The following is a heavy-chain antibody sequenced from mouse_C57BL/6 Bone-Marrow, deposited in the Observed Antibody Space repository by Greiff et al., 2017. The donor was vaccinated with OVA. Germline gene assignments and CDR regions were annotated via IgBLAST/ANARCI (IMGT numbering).Heavy chain of an antibody. V-gene: IGHV1-76*01. J-gene: IGHJ1*03. CDR2: IYPGSGNT. CDR1: GYTFTDYY. CDR3: ARTLVGYFDV. D-gene: IGHD2-2*01. Sequence: QVQLQQSGAELVRPGASVKLSCKASGYTFTDYYINWVKQRPGQGLEWIARIYPGSGNTYYNEKFKGKATLTAEKSSSTAYMQLSSLTSEDSAVYFCARTLVGYFDVWGTGTTVTVSS.